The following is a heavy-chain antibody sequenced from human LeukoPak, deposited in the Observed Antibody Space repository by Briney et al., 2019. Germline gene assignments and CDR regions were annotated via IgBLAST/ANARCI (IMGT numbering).Heavy chain of an antibody. CDR2: INERGNEK. CDR1: GFTFRNYW. CDR3: AKDVGKWESLHFFDY. Sequence: PGGSLRLSCAVSGFTFRNYWMTWVRQVPGKGLEWVVNINERGNEKNYVDSVKGRFTVSRDNAQNSLYLQMNSLRVEDTAVYYCAKDVGKWESLHFFDYWGQGTLVTVSS. V-gene: IGHV3-7*03. J-gene: IGHJ4*02. D-gene: IGHD1-26*01.